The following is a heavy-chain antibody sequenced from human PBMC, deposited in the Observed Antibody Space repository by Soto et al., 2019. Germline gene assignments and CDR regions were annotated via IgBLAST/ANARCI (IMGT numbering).Heavy chain of an antibody. Sequence: GSLRLSCAASGFTFSSYAMSWVRQAPGKGLEWVSGISGSGDSTYYADSVKGRFTISRDNAKNSLYLQMNSLRAEDTAVYYCARPPNYYDSSGYYGYWGQGTLVTVSS. CDR3: ARPPNYYDSSGYYGY. CDR1: GFTFSSYA. J-gene: IGHJ4*02. CDR2: ISGSGDST. D-gene: IGHD3-22*01. V-gene: IGHV3-23*01.